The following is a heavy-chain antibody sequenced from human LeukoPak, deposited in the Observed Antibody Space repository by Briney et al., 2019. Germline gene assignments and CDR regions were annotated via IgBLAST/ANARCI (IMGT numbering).Heavy chain of an antibody. CDR2: IYHSGST. J-gene: IGHJ3*02. D-gene: IGHD3-10*01. CDR3: ARDYRGIRRAGHGFDI. Sequence: SETLSLTCAVSDYSISSDYFWGWIRQPPGKGLEWIGNIYHSGSTYYNPSLKSRGTISVDTSKNQFSLNLSSVPAADTAVYYCARDYRGIRRAGHGFDIWGQGTMVTVSS. CDR1: DYSISSDYF. V-gene: IGHV4-38-2*02.